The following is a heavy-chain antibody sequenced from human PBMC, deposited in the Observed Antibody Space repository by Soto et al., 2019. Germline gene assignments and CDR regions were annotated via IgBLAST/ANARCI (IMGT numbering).Heavy chain of an antibody. CDR3: ARINYYDTSGYYTFDY. J-gene: IGHJ4*02. Sequence: SGTLSLTCAVSGDSISSGGHYWSWIRQHPGKGLEWLGYIYYSGSTYYNPSLNSRITMSVDTSKNQFSLKLSSVTAADTAVYYCARINYYDTSGYYTFDYWGQGTLVTVSS. D-gene: IGHD3-22*01. CDR1: GDSISSGGHY. V-gene: IGHV4-31*11. CDR2: IYYSGST.